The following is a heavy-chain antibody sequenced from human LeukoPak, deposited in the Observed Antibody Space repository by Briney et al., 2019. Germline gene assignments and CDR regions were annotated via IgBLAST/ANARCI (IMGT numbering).Heavy chain of an antibody. D-gene: IGHD1-20*01. CDR2: IKSKADGETI. CDR1: GFTFTNAW. V-gene: IGHV3-15*07. J-gene: IGHJ4*02. Sequence: GGSLKLSCAASGFTFTNAWMNWVRQAPGKGLEWVGRIKSKADGETIDYAAPVKGRFTFSRDDSKNMLYLQMNSLKSEDTAVYYCSTLTSRGLSDSWGQGTLVTVSS. CDR3: STLTSRGLSDS.